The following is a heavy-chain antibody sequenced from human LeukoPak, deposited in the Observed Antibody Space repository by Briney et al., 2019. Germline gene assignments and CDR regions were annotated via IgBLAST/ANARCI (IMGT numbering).Heavy chain of an antibody. CDR3: ARGHGIAVAGISDWFDP. CDR2: INHSGST. D-gene: IGHD6-19*01. V-gene: IGHV4-34*01. CDR1: GGSFSGYY. Sequence: SETLSLTCAVYGGSFSGYYWSWIRQPPGKGLEWIGEINHSGSTNYNPSLKSRVTISVDTSKNQFSLKLSSATAADTAVYYCARGHGIAVAGISDWFDPWGQGTLVTVSS. J-gene: IGHJ5*02.